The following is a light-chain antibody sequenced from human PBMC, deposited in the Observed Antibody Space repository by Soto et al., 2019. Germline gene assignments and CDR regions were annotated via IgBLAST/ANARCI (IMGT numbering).Light chain of an antibody. CDR2: EAS. CDR3: QQYNSYPVT. CDR1: QSISSW. V-gene: IGKV1-5*01. J-gene: IGKJ2*01. Sequence: DIQMTQSPSTLSASVGDRVTITCRASQSISSWLAWYQQKPGKAPKVLIYEASSLESGVPSRFSGSGSGTAFTLPISSLQPDDFATYYCQQYNSYPVTFGQGTKLEIK.